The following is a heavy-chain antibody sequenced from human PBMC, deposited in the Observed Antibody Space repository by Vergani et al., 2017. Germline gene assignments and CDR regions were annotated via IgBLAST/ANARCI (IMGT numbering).Heavy chain of an antibody. V-gene: IGHV4-34*01. Sequence: QVQLQQWGAGLLKPSETLSLTCAVYGGSFSGYYWSWIRQPPGKGLEGIGEINHSGRTNYNPSLKSRVTISVETSKNQFSWKLSSVTAADTAVYYCARSYYSSSWYPFDYWGQGTLVTVSS. CDR3: ARSYYSSSWYPFDY. D-gene: IGHD6-13*01. CDR1: GGSFSGYY. CDR2: INHSGRT. J-gene: IGHJ4*02.